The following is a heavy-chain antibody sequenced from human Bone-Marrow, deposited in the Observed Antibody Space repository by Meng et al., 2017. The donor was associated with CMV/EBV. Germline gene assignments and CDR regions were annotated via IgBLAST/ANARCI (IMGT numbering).Heavy chain of an antibody. CDR1: RHTLTELS. D-gene: IGHD6-13*01. CDR3: ATRLAAVAAAGTNLYYYYGLDV. Sequence: ASVKVSCKVSRHTLTELSMHWVRQAPGKGLEWMGRFDPEDGETIYAQRFQGRVTTTEDISIETAYMELTSLTSHDTAVYYCATRLAAVAAAGTNLYYYYGLDVWGQGTTVTFSS. CDR2: FDPEDGET. J-gene: IGHJ6*02. V-gene: IGHV1-24*01.